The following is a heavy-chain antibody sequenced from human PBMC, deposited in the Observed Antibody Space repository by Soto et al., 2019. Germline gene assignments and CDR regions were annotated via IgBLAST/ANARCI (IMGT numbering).Heavy chain of an antibody. J-gene: IGHJ4*02. CDR3: ARARGVDY. CDR2: IKADGSEK. CDR1: GFTFSNHW. Sequence: EVYLVESGGGLIQPGGSLRLSCVGSGFTFSNHWMNWVCQAPGQGLERVANIKADGSEKYYVDSVKGRFTISRDNAKNSLYLQMNSLRAEDTAVYYCARARGVDYWGQGTQVTVSS. D-gene: IGHD3-16*01. V-gene: IGHV3-7*03.